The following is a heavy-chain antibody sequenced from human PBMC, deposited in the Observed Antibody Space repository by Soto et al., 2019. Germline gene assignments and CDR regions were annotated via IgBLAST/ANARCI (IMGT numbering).Heavy chain of an antibody. Sequence: PSETLSLTCTVSGGSISSYYWSWIRQPPGKGLEWIGYIYYSGSTNYNPSLKSRVTISVDTSKNQFSLKLSSVTAADTAVYYCARAGVEDYGYYYYGMDVWGQGTTVTVSS. CDR2: IYYSGST. CDR3: ARAGVEDYGYYYYGMDV. V-gene: IGHV4-59*01. CDR1: GGSISSYY. D-gene: IGHD3-16*01. J-gene: IGHJ6*02.